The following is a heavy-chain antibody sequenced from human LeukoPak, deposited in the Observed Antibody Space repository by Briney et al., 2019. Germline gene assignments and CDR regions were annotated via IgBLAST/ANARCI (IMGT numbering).Heavy chain of an antibody. V-gene: IGHV3-30*02. CDR1: GFTFSSYG. Sequence: GGSLRLSCAASGFTFSSYGMHWVRQAPGKGLEGVAFLRYDGRNKYYADSAKGRFTISRDNSKNTLYPQMNSLRAEDTAGYYCAKEGQSCSSTSGYTHPYFDYGGQGTLVTVSS. CDR2: LRYDGRNK. J-gene: IGHJ4*02. CDR3: AKEGQSCSSTSGYTHPYFDY. D-gene: IGHD2-2*02.